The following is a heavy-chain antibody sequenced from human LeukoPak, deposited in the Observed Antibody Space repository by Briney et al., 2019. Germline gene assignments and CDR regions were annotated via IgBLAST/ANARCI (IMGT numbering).Heavy chain of an antibody. Sequence: SETLSLTCTVSGYSISSGYYWGWIRQPPGKGLEWIGYIYYSGSTNYNPSLKSRVTISVDTSKNQFSLKLSSVTAADTAVYYCARGHYDDSSGSRDAFDIWGQGTMVTVSS. CDR1: GYSISSGYY. V-gene: IGHV4-61*01. D-gene: IGHD3-22*01. J-gene: IGHJ3*02. CDR3: ARGHYDDSSGSRDAFDI. CDR2: IYYSGST.